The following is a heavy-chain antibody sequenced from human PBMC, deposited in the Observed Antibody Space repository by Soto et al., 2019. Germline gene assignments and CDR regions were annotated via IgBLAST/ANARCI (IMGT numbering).Heavy chain of an antibody. CDR3: ASPLWRDDCNWGYFDL. Sequence: QVQLVESGGGVVQPGRSLRLSCAASGFTFSSYAMHWVRQAPGKGLEWVAVISYDGSNKYYADSVKGRFTISRDNSKNTLNLQMNSLRAEDTAVYYCASPLWRDDCNWGYFDLWGRGTLVTVSS. CDR2: ISYDGSNK. J-gene: IGHJ2*01. V-gene: IGHV3-30-3*01. D-gene: IGHD2-21*02. CDR1: GFTFSSYA.